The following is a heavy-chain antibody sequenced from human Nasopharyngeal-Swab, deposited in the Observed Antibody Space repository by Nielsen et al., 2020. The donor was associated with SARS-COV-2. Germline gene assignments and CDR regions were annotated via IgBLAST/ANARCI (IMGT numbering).Heavy chain of an antibody. V-gene: IGHV4-39*01. D-gene: IGHD6-13*01. CDR3: ARWRIAAAGNNWFDP. J-gene: IGHJ5*02. Sequence: WIRQPPGKGLEWIGSIYYSGSTYYNPSLKSRVTISVDTSKNQFSLKLSSVTAADTAVYYCARWRIAAAGNNWFDPWGQETLVTVSS. CDR2: IYYSGST.